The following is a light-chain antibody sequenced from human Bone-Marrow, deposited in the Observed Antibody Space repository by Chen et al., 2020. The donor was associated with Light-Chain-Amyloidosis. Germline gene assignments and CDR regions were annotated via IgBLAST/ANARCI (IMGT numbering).Light chain of an antibody. Sequence: YVLTQPPSVSVAPGQTARITCGGDSIESRSVHWYQQRPGQAPVMVIYDGFDRPSGISERFSGANSGKTATLTISRVEAGNEAEDYCQVWDSRGDPVYVFRTGTKVTVL. J-gene: IGLJ1*01. CDR2: DGF. CDR3: QVWDSRGDPVYV. V-gene: IGLV3-21*02. CDR1: SIESRS.